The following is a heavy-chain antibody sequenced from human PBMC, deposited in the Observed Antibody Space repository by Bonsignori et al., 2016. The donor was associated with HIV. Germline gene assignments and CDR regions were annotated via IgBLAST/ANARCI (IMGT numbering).Heavy chain of an antibody. CDR2: VFHSGTT. CDR1: RGSIFSYY. V-gene: IGHV4-59*13. Sequence: SETLSLTCTISRGSIFSYYWSWIRQPPGKGLEWIGYVFHSGTTNYNPSLKGRVTMSPDVSRNQFSLSLRSVTAADTAVYYCARDSPLSIPEGLRGFYYMDVWGKGITVTVSS. CDR3: ARDSPLSIPEGLRGFYYMDV. D-gene: IGHD2-2*01. J-gene: IGHJ6*03.